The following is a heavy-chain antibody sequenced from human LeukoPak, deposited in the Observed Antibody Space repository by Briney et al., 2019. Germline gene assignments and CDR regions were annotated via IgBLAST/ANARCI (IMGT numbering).Heavy chain of an antibody. CDR1: GGSFSGYC. D-gene: IGHD5-18*01. CDR3: ARGAAAGLTRIQLWFRWFDP. CDR2: INHSGST. J-gene: IGHJ5*02. V-gene: IGHV4-34*01. Sequence: SETLSLTCAVYGGSFSGYCWSWIRQPPGKGLEWIGEINHSGSTNYNPSLKSRVTISVDTSKNQFSLKLSSVTAADTAVYYCARGAAAGLTRIQLWFRWFDPWGQGTLVTVSS.